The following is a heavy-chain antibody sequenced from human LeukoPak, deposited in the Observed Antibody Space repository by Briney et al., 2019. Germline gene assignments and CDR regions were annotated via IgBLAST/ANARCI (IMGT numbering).Heavy chain of an antibody. J-gene: IGHJ4*02. CDR2: ISSSGSTI. D-gene: IGHD3-10*01. CDR1: GLTFSSYS. Sequence: GGSLRLSCEASGLTFSSYSMNWVRQAPGKGLEWVSYISSSGSTIYYADSVKGRFTISRDNAKNSLYLQMNSLRAEDTAVYYCARAGLMVRDYFDYWGQGTLVTVSS. V-gene: IGHV3-48*04. CDR3: ARAGLMVRDYFDY.